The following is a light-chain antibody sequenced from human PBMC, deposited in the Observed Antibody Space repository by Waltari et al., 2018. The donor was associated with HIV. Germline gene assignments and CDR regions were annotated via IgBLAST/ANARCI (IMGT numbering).Light chain of an antibody. V-gene: IGLV3-21*04. J-gene: IGLJ3*02. CDR3: HVWDSRSDVV. CDR2: DDR. Sequence: SYVLTQPPSVAVAPGMTATITCGGDNIGGKSVHWYQQKPGQAPVVVIYDDRVRPSEIPARFFGSNSGNTATLTISGVEVGDEADYSCHVWDSRSDVVFGGGTKLTVL. CDR1: NIGGKS.